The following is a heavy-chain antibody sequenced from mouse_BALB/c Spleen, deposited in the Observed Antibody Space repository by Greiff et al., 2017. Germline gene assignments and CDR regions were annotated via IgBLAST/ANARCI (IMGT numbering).Heavy chain of an antibody. Sequence: EVKLMESGPGLVKPSQSLSLTCTVTGYSITSDYAWNWIRQFPGNKLEWMGYISYSGSTSYNPSLKSRISITRDTSKNQFFLQLNSVTTEDTATYYCARFPVRGYFDYWGQGTTLTVSS. CDR1: GYSITSDYA. J-gene: IGHJ2*01. CDR3: ARFPVRGYFDY. V-gene: IGHV3-2*02. CDR2: ISYSGST.